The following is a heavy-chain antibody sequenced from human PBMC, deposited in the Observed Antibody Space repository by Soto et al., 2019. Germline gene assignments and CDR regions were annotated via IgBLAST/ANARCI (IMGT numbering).Heavy chain of an antibody. CDR1: GGTFSSYA. CDR3: ARGSSTSDSSGS. CDR2: IIPIFGTA. V-gene: IGHV1-69*13. Sequence: ASVKVSCTASGGTFSSYAISWVRQAPGQGLEWMGGIIPIFGTANYAQKFQGRVTITADESTSTAYMELSSLRSEDTAVYYCARGSSTSDSSGSWGQGTLVTVSS. J-gene: IGHJ5*02. D-gene: IGHD3-22*01.